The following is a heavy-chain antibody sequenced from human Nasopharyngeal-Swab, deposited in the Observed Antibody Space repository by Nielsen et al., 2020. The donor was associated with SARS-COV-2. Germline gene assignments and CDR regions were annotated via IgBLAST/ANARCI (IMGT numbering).Heavy chain of an antibody. J-gene: IGHJ4*02. V-gene: IGHV1-24*01. CDR1: GYTLTELS. D-gene: IGHD1-26*01. CDR2: FDPEDGET. CDR3: TTVAGSYGRFDY. Sequence: ALLKVSCKVSGYTLTELSMHWVRQAPGKGLEWVGGFDPEDGETIYAQKFQGRVTMTEDTSTDTAYMELSSLTSEDTAVYYCTTVAGSYGRFDYWGQGTLVTVSS.